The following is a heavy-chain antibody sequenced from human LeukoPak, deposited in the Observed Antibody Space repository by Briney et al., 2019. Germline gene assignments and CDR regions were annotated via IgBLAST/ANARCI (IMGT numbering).Heavy chain of an antibody. CDR1: GFTFTGYA. CDR3: ARAADKLTYYYDTSGYYSY. CDR2: ISGSGHST. J-gene: IGHJ4*02. V-gene: IGHV3-23*01. D-gene: IGHD3-22*01. Sequence: GGSMRLSCAASGFTFTGYATSWVRQAPGKGLEWVSAISGSGHSTDYADSVKGRFTISRDNSKNTLYLQMNSLRAEDTAVYYCARAADKLTYYYDTSGYYSYWGQGTLVTVSS.